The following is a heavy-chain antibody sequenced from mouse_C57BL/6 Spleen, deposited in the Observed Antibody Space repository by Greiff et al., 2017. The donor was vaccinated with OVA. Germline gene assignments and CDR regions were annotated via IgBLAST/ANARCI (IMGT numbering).Heavy chain of an antibody. J-gene: IGHJ3*01. CDR2: IDPETGGT. CDR3: TRRGQLRGKGGFAY. D-gene: IGHD3-2*02. Sequence: VQLKESGAELVRPGASVTLSCKASGYTFTDYEMHWVKQTPVHGLEWIGAIDPETGGTAYNQKFKGKAILTADNSSSTAYMELRSLPSEDSAVYYCTRRGQLRGKGGFAYWGQGTLVTVSA. CDR1: GYTFTDYE. V-gene: IGHV1-15*01.